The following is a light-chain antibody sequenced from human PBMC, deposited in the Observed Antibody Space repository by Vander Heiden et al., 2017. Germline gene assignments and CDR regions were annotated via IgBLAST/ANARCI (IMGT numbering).Light chain of an antibody. V-gene: IGKV3-20*01. CDR1: QSVSGNY. J-gene: IGKJ2*01. CDR3: QQYGSSHT. Sequence: IVLTQSPGTLSLSPGERATLSCRASQSVSGNYLVWYQQKPGQAPRLLIYGASSRAIGIPDRFSGSGSGTDFTLTISRLEPEDFAVYYCQQYGSSHTFGQGTKLEMK. CDR2: GAS.